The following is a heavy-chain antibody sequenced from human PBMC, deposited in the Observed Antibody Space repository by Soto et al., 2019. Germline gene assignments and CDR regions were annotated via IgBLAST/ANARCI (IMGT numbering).Heavy chain of an antibody. J-gene: IGHJ4*02. CDR2: ISAHNGNT. Sequence: QVHLVQSGAEVKKPGASVKVSCKGSGYTFTSYGITWVRQAPGPGLEWMGWISAHNGNTTNAQKLQGRVTVTRDTSTSTAYMELRSLRSASTAVSYCARGRYGDYWGQGALVTVSS. V-gene: IGHV1-18*01. CDR1: GYTFTSYG. CDR3: ARGRYGDY. D-gene: IGHD1-1*01.